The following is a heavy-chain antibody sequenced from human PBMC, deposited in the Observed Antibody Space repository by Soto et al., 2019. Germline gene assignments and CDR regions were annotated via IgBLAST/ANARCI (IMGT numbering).Heavy chain of an antibody. CDR1: GGSITTVGYS. V-gene: IGHV4-30-2*01. CDR2: IFHSGIS. CDR3: ARRISARTYYFDY. J-gene: IGHJ4*02. Sequence: SETLSLTCAVSGGSITTVGYSWSWIRLPPGKGLEWIGYIFHSGISYSNPSLKGRVTMSVDGSKNRFSLRLSSVTAADTAVYYCARRISARTYYFDYWGQGTLVTVSS. D-gene: IGHD6-6*01.